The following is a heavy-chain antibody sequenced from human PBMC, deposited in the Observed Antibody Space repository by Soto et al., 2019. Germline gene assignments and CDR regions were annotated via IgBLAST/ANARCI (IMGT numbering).Heavy chain of an antibody. CDR2: INHSGST. Sequence: SETLSLTCTVSGGSISSSSYYWSWIRQPPGKGLEWIGEINHSGSTNYNPSLKSRVTISVDTSKNQFSLKLSSVTAADTAVYYCALRVTGTTVDYWGQGTLVTVSS. D-gene: IGHD1-7*01. V-gene: IGHV4-39*07. CDR3: ALRVTGTTVDY. J-gene: IGHJ4*02. CDR1: GGSISSSSYY.